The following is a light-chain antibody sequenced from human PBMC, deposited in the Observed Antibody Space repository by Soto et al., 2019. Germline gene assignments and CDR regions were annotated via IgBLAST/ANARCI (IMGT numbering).Light chain of an antibody. CDR3: HQYGSTPPYT. Sequence: EVVLTQSPGTLSLSPGERATLSCRASQSIINNYLAWYQQRPGQAPRLLLYGSSDRATGIPGRFSGSGSGTDFTLTISRLEPEDLAVYYCHQYGSTPPYTFGQGTKVEI. CDR2: GSS. CDR1: QSIINNY. J-gene: IGKJ2*01. V-gene: IGKV3-20*01.